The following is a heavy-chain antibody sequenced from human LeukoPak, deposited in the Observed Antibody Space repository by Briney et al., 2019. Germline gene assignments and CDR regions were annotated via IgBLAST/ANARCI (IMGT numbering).Heavy chain of an antibody. CDR2: ISGSGGST. V-gene: IGHV3-23*01. CDR1: GFTFSSYA. D-gene: IGHD2-2*01. CDR3: AKGHGYCSSTSCSSFDY. J-gene: IGHJ4*02. Sequence: GGSLRLSCAASGFTFSSYAMSWVRQAPGEGRGWGSAISGSGGSTYYADSVKGRFTISRDNSKNTLYLQMNSLRAEDTAVYYCAKGHGYCSSTSCSSFDYWGQGTLVTVSS.